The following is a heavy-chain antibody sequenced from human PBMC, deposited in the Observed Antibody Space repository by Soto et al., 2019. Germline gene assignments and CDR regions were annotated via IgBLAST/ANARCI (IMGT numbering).Heavy chain of an antibody. D-gene: IGHD6-19*01. V-gene: IGHV5-51*01. Sequence: GESLKISCKGSGYIFTSHWIGWVRQMPGKGLEWMGIIYPGDSDTRYSPSFQGQVTISADKSISTAYLQWSSLKASDTAMYYCASWGGSSGWYEHYYYGMDVWGQGTTVTVSS. CDR3: ASWGGSSGWYEHYYYGMDV. CDR1: GYIFTSHW. J-gene: IGHJ6*02. CDR2: IYPGDSDT.